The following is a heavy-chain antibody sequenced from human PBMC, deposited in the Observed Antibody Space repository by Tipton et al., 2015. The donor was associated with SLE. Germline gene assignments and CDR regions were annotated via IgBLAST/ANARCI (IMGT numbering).Heavy chain of an antibody. CDR2: IYYSGST. V-gene: IGHV4-59*11. CDR3: ARMATGGYDYTMDV. Sequence: TLSLTRTVSGGSISSHYWSWIRQPPGKGLEWIGYIYYSGSTNYNPSLKSRVTISVDTSKNQFSLKLRSVTAADTAVYYCARMATGGYDYTMDVWGQGTTVTVSS. CDR1: GGSISSHY. J-gene: IGHJ6*02. D-gene: IGHD7-27*01.